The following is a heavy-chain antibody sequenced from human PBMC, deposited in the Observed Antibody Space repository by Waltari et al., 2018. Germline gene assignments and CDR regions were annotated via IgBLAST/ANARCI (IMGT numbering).Heavy chain of an antibody. CDR2: IYYGGSS. Sequence: QLQLPESGPGLVKPSETLSLTCPVPVGSISRLSSSWAWIRQTPAKGLEWIGNIYYGGSSYYNPSLKGRVTISVDTFKNQFSLKVNSVTAADTAVYFCARLDSPMVRGVLFDYWGRGSLVTVSS. CDR1: VGSISRLSSS. CDR3: ARLDSPMVRGVLFDY. V-gene: IGHV4-39*01. J-gene: IGHJ4*02. D-gene: IGHD3-10*01.